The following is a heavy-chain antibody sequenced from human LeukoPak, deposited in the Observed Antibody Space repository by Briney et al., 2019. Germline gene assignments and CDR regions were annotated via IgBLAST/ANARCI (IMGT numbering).Heavy chain of an antibody. Sequence: PSETLSLTCAVYGGSLSGYYWSWIRQPPGKGLEWIGEINHSGNANYDPSLKSRVTMSIDTSKNQFSLHLSSVTAADTAVYYCARKPGYYTPPVDYWGKGTLVPASP. CDR1: GGSLSGYY. CDR2: INHSGNA. CDR3: ARKPGYYTPPVDY. V-gene: IGHV4-34*01. J-gene: IGHJ4*02. D-gene: IGHD3/OR15-3a*01.